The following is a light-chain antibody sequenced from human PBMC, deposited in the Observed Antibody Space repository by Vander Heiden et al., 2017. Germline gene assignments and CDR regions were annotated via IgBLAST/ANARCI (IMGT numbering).Light chain of an antibody. Sequence: EIVLPQSPDFQSVAPQEKVTITCRASENIGRSLHWYQQKPGQSPKLLIKYASQSFSGAPSRFSGGGSGTDFTLTINSLEAEDAATYYCHQSSSVPYSFGQGTKLDIK. CDR2: YAS. CDR3: HQSSSVPYS. J-gene: IGKJ2*01. CDR1: ENIGRS. V-gene: IGKV6-21*01.